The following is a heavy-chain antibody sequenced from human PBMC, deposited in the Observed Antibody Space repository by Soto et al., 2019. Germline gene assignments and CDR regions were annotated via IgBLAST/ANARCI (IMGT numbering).Heavy chain of an antibody. D-gene: IGHD5-18*01. Sequence: GGSLRLSCAASGLTVSSNYMSWVRQAPGKGLEWVSVIYSGGSTYYADSVKGRFTISRDNSKNTLYLQMNSLRAEDTAVYYCERVRYRAWFDPWGQGTLVTVSS. J-gene: IGHJ5*02. V-gene: IGHV3-53*01. CDR2: IYSGGST. CDR3: ERVRYRAWFDP. CDR1: GLTVSSNY.